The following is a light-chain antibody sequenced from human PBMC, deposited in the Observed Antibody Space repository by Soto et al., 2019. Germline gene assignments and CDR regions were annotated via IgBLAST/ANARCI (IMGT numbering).Light chain of an antibody. CDR1: QSLSGNY. J-gene: IGKJ1*01. CDR3: QHYGASQWT. V-gene: IGKV3-20*01. CDR2: RAS. Sequence: NVLTQSPGTLSLSPGERDTLSCRASQSLSGNYLAWYQQKPGKAPRVLIYRASIRATGISGRFSGSGSGTDFTLTISRMETEDFAVYYCQHYGASQWTFGQGTKVEIK.